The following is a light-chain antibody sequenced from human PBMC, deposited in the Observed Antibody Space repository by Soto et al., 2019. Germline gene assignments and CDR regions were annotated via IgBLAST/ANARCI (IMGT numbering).Light chain of an antibody. V-gene: IGKV3-20*01. CDR2: GAS. CDR3: HQYTSSRT. Sequence: EIVLTQSPATLSSFPGDRVTLSCRASQSVSSSYLAWHQQKPGQAPRLLIYGASSRATGIPDRFSGSGSGTDFTLTISRLEPEDFAVYYCHQYTSSRTFGQGTKVDIK. CDR1: QSVSSSY. J-gene: IGKJ1*01.